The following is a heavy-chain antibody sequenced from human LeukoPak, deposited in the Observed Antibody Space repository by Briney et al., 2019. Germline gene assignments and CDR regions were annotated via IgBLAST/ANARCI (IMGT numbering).Heavy chain of an antibody. CDR2: IYYSGST. Sequence: SETLSLTCTVSGGSISSYYWSWIRQPPGKGLEWIGYIYYSGSTNYNPSLKSRVTISVDPSKNQFSLKLSSVTAADTAVYYCARAVVVPEVDYWGQGTLVTVSS. J-gene: IGHJ4*02. CDR1: GGSISSYY. D-gene: IGHD2-2*01. CDR3: ARAVVVPEVDY. V-gene: IGHV4-59*01.